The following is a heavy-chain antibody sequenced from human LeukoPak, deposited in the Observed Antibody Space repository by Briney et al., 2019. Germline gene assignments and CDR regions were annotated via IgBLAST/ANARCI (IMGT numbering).Heavy chain of an antibody. Sequence: ASVKVSCKASGYTFTSYALDWVRQAPGQGLEWMGWINTNTGDPKYAQGFTGRFVFSVDTSVSTAYLQITSLKADDTAIFYCAREGSSSWYEGDFDYWGQGSLVTVSS. D-gene: IGHD6-13*01. CDR1: GYTFTSYA. J-gene: IGHJ4*02. V-gene: IGHV7-4-1*02. CDR2: INTNTGDP. CDR3: AREGSSSWYEGDFDY.